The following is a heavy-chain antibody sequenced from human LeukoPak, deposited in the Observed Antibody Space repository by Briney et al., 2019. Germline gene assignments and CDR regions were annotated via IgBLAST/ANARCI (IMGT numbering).Heavy chain of an antibody. CDR3: ARQGFVASYGVDV. V-gene: IGHV5-51*01. Sequence: GEPLKISCKGSGYSFKNYWIAWVRQQPGKGLEWMGIIYPGDSNTRYNPSFQGQVTISADKSISTAYLQWSSLKASDTAEYYCARQGFVASYGVDVWGQGTTVTVAS. CDR1: GYSFKNYW. CDR2: IYPGDSNT. J-gene: IGHJ6*02.